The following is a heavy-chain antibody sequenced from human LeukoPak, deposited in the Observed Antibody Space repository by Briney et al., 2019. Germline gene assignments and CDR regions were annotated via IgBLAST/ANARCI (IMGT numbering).Heavy chain of an antibody. CDR1: GFTISSYG. D-gene: IGHD3-22*01. Sequence: GGSLRLSCAASGFTISSYGMHWVRQAPGKGLEWVAVISSDGNNKNYVDSVKGRFTFSRDNSKNTLYLQMNSLRAKDTAVYYCAKGNDIGGYYYPHFDYWGQGTLVTVSS. J-gene: IGHJ4*02. V-gene: IGHV3-30*18. CDR2: ISSDGNNK. CDR3: AKGNDIGGYYYPHFDY.